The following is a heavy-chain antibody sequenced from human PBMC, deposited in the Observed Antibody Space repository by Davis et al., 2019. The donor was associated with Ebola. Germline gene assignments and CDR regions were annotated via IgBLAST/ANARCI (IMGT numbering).Heavy chain of an antibody. CDR3: TRGGHEYSYGNYYFGIDV. D-gene: IGHD5-18*01. Sequence: SETLSLTCDVPTGSFSGFYWSWIRQSPGKGLEWMAEINQSGNTRYNPSLKSRLTISLDTTNNQFSLRLSSVTAADTPVYYCTRGGHEYSYGNYYFGIDVWGQGTTVSVSS. CDR1: TGSFSGFY. V-gene: IGHV4-34*01. J-gene: IGHJ6*02. CDR2: INQSGNT.